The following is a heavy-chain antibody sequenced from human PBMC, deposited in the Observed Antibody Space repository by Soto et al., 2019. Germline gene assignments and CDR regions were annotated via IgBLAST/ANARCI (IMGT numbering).Heavy chain of an antibody. CDR1: GGSFSGYY. CDR3: ARVARGVATTAIKGYCSGGSCYKVSLDY. V-gene: IGHV4-34*01. J-gene: IGHJ4*02. D-gene: IGHD2-15*01. CDR2: INHSGST. Sequence: QVQLQQWGAGLLKPSETLSLTCAVYGGSFSGYYWSWIRQPPGKGLEWIGEINHSGSTNYNPSLKSRVTISVDTSKNQFSLKLSSVTAADTAVYYCARVARGVATTAIKGYCSGGSCYKVSLDYWGQGTLVTVSS.